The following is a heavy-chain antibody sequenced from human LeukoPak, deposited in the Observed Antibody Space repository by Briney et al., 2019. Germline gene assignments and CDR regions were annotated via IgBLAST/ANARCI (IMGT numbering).Heavy chain of an antibody. Sequence: ASVKVSCKASGYTFTGYYMHWVRQAPGQGLEWMGWINPNSGGTNYAQKFQGRVTMTRDTSISTAYMELSRLRSDDTAVYYCARESSVLWENWFDPWGQGTLVTVSS. CDR2: INPNSGGT. J-gene: IGHJ5*02. CDR1: GYTFTGYY. CDR3: ARESSVLWENWFDP. D-gene: IGHD1-26*01. V-gene: IGHV1-2*02.